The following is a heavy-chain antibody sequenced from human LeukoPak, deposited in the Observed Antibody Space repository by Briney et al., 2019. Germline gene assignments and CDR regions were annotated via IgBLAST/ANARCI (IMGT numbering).Heavy chain of an antibody. CDR3: AKARLGELSPDY. Sequence: SGGSLRLSCAASGLTFSSYAMSWVRQAPGKGLEWVSAISGSGGSTYYADSVKGRFTISRDNSKNTLYLQMNSLRAEDTAVYYCAKARLGELSPDYWGQGTLVTVSS. CDR2: ISGSGGST. V-gene: IGHV3-23*01. CDR1: GLTFSSYA. D-gene: IGHD3-16*02. J-gene: IGHJ4*02.